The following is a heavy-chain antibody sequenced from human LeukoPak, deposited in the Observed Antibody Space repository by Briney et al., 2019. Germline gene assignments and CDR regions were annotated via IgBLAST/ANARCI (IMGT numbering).Heavy chain of an antibody. CDR1: GFTFSSYL. V-gene: IGHV4-34*01. CDR3: ARGEGRGGSVAGLTLDY. J-gene: IGHJ4*02. D-gene: IGHD6-19*01. CDR2: INHSGST. Sequence: GSLRLSCAASGFTFSSYLMSWVRQAPGKGLEWVGEINHSGSTNYNASLKSRVTISVDTSKNQFSLQLNSVTPEDTAVYYCARGEGRGGSVAGLTLDYWGQGTLVTVSS.